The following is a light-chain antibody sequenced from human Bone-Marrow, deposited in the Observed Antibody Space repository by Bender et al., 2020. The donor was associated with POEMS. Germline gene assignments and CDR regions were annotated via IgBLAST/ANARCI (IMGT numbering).Light chain of an antibody. CDR2: EVN. CDR1: SSDVGGYNF. CDR3: CSYAGSRTFVL. Sequence: QSALTQPPSASGSPGQSVTISCTGTSSDVGGYNFVSWYQQQPGKAPKLLLYEVNKRPSGVSDRFSGSKSGSTASLTISGLQADDEGDYYCCSYAGSRTFVLFGGGTKLTVL. J-gene: IGLJ3*02. V-gene: IGLV2-8*01.